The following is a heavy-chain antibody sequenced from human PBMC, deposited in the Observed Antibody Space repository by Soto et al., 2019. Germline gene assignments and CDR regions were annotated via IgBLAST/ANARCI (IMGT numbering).Heavy chain of an antibody. CDR2: IQHDASTI. CDR1: GFSLSGYS. CDR3: VKVGWGFSFGNGLDD. Sequence: QVHLVESGGGVVQPGGSLRLSCAASGFSLSGYSMHWVRQAPGKGLDWVAVIQHDASTIYYADSVKGRFTISRDNSKNTLYLQMNDLTAEDTALYYCVKVGWGFSFGNGLDDWGQGTTVTVSS. J-gene: IGHJ6*02. D-gene: IGHD5-18*01. V-gene: IGHV3-30-3*01.